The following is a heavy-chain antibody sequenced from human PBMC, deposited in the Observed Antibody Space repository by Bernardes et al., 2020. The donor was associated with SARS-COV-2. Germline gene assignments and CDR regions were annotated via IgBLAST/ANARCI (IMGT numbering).Heavy chain of an antibody. Sequence: GGSLRLSCAASGFTFSSYWMHWVRQAPGKGLVWVSRINSDGSSTSYADSVKGRFTISRDNAKNTLYLQMNSLRAEDTAVYYCARESPERRFSYAFDIWGQGTMVTVSS. CDR3: ARESPERRFSYAFDI. CDR2: INSDGSST. D-gene: IGHD1-1*01. V-gene: IGHV3-74*01. J-gene: IGHJ3*02. CDR1: GFTFSSYW.